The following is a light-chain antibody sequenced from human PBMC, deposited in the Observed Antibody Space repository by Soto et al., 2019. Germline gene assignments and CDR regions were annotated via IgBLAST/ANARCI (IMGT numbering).Light chain of an antibody. Sequence: LMTQSPAILSVSPGERVTLSCRASQDVGINLAWYQQKPGHAPRLVVYGASTRATAFPARFSGSGSGTEFTLTISSLQSEDLAVYHCHQYNYWPGTFGQGTKLEIK. CDR2: GAS. CDR3: HQYNYWPGT. CDR1: QDVGIN. V-gene: IGKV3-15*01. J-gene: IGKJ2*01.